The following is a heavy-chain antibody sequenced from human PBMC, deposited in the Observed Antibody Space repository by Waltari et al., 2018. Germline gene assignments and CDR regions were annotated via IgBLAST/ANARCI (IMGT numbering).Heavy chain of an antibody. CDR1: GFRFSNYW. CDR2: IHTDGSGT. Sequence: EVQLVESGGDLVQPGGSLRLSCAASGFRFSNYWMHWVRQAPGKGLGWVSRIHTDGSGTRYADSVEGRFTISRDNTKNTLYLQMNSLRVEDTAVYYCARGGHVDWLPPDYWGQGTLVAVSS. CDR3: ARGGHVDWLPPDY. V-gene: IGHV3-74*01. J-gene: IGHJ4*02. D-gene: IGHD3-9*01.